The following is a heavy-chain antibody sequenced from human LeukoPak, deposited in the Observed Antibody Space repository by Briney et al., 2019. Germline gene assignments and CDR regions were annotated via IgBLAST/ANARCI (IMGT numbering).Heavy chain of an antibody. D-gene: IGHD6-13*01. CDR1: GYTFSSYG. CDR2: ISVYNVNT. J-gene: IGHJ5*02. V-gene: IGHV1-18*01. CDR3: ARVTIAAAGYFWFDP. Sequence: GASVKVSCKASGYTFSSYGISWVRQAPGQGLEWMGWISVYNVNTNYAQKLQGRVTMTTDTSTSTAYMELRSLRSDDTAVYYCARVTIAAAGYFWFDPWGQGTLVTVSS.